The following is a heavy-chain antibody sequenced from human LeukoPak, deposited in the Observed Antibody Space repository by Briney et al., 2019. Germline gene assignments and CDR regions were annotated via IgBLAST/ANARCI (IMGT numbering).Heavy chain of an antibody. J-gene: IGHJ2*01. Sequence: SETLSLTCTVSGGSISSYYWSWVRQPPGKGLEWLGYIYYSGSTNYNPSLKSRVTISVDTSKNQFSLKLSSVTAADTAVYYCARKSGYDRFYDGWYFDLWGRGTLVTVSS. V-gene: IGHV4-59*01. D-gene: IGHD5-12*01. CDR2: IYYSGST. CDR1: GGSISSYY. CDR3: ARKSGYDRFYDGWYFDL.